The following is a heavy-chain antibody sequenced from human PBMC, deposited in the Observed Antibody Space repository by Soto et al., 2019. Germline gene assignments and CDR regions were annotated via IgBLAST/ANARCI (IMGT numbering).Heavy chain of an antibody. J-gene: IGHJ6*03. V-gene: IGHV3-53*04. CDR3: ARGLPHDILTGYYPDYYYYYYMDV. D-gene: IGHD3-9*01. CDR1: GFTVSSNY. CDR2: IYSGGST. Sequence: EVQLVESGGGLVQPGGSLRLSCAASGFTVSSNYMSWVRQAPGKGLEWVSVIYSGGSTYYADSVKGRFTISRHNSKNTLYLQMNSLSAEDTAVYYCARGLPHDILTGYYPDYYYYYYMDVWGKGTTVTVSS.